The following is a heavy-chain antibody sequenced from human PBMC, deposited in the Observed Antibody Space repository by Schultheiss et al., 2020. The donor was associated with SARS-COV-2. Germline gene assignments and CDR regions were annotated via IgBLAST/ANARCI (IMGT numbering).Heavy chain of an antibody. CDR2: IIPIFGTA. CDR3: ARGGELPAALWGWYFDL. J-gene: IGHJ2*01. V-gene: IGHV1-69*13. CDR1: GGTFSSYA. Sequence: SVKVSCKASGGTFSSYAISWVRQAPGQGLEWMGGIIPIFGTANYAQKFQGRVTITADESTSTAYMELRSLRSEDTAVYYCARGGELPAALWGWYFDLWGRGTLVTVSS. D-gene: IGHD2-2*01.